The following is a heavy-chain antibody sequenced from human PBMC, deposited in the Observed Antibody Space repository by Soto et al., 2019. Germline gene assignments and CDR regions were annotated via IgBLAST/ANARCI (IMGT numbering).Heavy chain of an antibody. V-gene: IGHV3-30*18. CDR1: GFTFSSYG. D-gene: IGHD3-16*02. CDR2: ISYDGSNK. Sequence: GGSLRLSCAASGFTFSSYGMHWVRQAPGKGLEWVAVISYDGSNKYYADSVKGRFTISRDNSKNTLYLQMNSLRAEDTAVYYCAKGEMITFGGVIVNPPNWFDPWGQGTLVTVSS. CDR3: AKGEMITFGGVIVNPPNWFDP. J-gene: IGHJ5*02.